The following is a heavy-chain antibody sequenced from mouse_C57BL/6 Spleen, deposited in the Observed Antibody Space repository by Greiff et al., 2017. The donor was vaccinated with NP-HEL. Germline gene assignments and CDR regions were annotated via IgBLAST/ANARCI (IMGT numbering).Heavy chain of an antibody. CDR1: GYTFTSYW. D-gene: IGHD3-2*02. J-gene: IGHJ3*01. V-gene: IGHV1-7*01. CDR2: INPSSGYT. CDR3: AREQLRLRGFAY. Sequence: QVQLQQSGAELAKPGASVKLSCKASGYTFTSYWMHWVKQRPGQGLEWIGYINPSSGYTKYNQKFKDKATLTADKSSSTAYMQLSSLTSEDSAVYFCAREQLRLRGFAYWGQGTLVTVSA.